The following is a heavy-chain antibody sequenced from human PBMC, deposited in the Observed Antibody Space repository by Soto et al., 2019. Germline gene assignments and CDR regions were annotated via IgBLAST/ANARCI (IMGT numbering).Heavy chain of an antibody. CDR3: ATAEVDY. V-gene: IGHV3-23*01. CDR2: MTSDGSTT. Sequence: EVQLLGSGGKLLQPGGSLRLSCAASGFSFSSFAMSWVRQAPGKGLDWVSRMTSDGSTTDYADSVKGRFTVSRDNGKYTLYLQMNSLRAEDTAVYYCATAEVDYWGPGTLVTVSS. J-gene: IGHJ4*02. CDR1: GFSFSSFA.